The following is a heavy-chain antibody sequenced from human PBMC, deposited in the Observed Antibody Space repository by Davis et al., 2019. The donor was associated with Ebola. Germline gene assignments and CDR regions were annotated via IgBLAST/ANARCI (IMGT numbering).Heavy chain of an antibody. V-gene: IGHV3-21*01. Sequence: GESLKISCAASGFTFSSYSMNWVRQAPGKGLEWVSSISSSSSYIYYADSVKGRFTISRDNAKKTVYLQMNSLRAEDMAVYYCARVSIGGGQQGEYSFDYWGQGTLVTVSS. CDR1: GFTFSSYS. J-gene: IGHJ4*02. D-gene: IGHD3-16*01. CDR2: ISSSSSYI. CDR3: ARVSIGGGQQGEYSFDY.